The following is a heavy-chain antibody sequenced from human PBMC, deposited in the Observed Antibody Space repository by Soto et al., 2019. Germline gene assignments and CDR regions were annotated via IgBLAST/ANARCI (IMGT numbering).Heavy chain of an antibody. Sequence: QVQLVQSGAEVKKPGASVKVSCKASGYTFTGYYMHWVRQAPGQGLEWMGCINPNSGDTNYAQKFQGWVTMTRDTPISTAYMELSRLRSDDTAVYYCARGSGIVGATRKNHFDYWGQGTLVTVSS. J-gene: IGHJ4*02. CDR1: GYTFTGYY. D-gene: IGHD1-26*01. CDR3: ARGSGIVGATRKNHFDY. CDR2: INPNSGDT. V-gene: IGHV1-2*04.